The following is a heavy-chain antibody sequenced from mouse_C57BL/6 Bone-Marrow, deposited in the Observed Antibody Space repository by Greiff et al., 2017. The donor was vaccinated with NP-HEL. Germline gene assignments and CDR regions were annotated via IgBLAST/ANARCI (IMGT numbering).Heavy chain of an antibody. Sequence: EVKLVESGGGLVQPGGSLKLSCAASGFTFSDYYMYWVRQTPEKRLEWVAYISNGGGSTYYPDTVKGRFTISRDNAKNTLYLQMGRLKSEDTAMYYCARHEDYDYDDGVAYWGQGTLVTVSA. CDR2: ISNGGGST. CDR1: GFTFSDYY. V-gene: IGHV5-12*01. D-gene: IGHD2-4*01. CDR3: ARHEDYDYDDGVAY. J-gene: IGHJ3*01.